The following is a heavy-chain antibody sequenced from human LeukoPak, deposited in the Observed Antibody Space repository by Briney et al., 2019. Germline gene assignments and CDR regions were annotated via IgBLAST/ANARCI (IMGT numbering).Heavy chain of an antibody. CDR2: ISGSGGST. J-gene: IGHJ4*02. V-gene: IGHV3-23*01. D-gene: IGHD3-9*01. Sequence: PGGSLRLSCAASGFTFSSYGMSWVRQAPGKGLEWVSAISGSGGSTYYADSVKGRFTISRDNSKNTLYLQMNSLRAEDTAVYYCAKRSYYDILTGYYALEYWGQGTLVTVSS. CDR1: GFTFSSYG. CDR3: AKRSYYDILTGYYALEY.